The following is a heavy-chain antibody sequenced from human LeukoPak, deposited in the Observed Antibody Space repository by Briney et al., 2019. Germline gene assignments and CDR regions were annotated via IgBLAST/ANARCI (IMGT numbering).Heavy chain of an antibody. CDR2: INPNSGGT. CDR3: ARTGSMDF. CDR1: GYTFTGYY. J-gene: IGHJ6*02. Sequence: GASVKVPCKASGYTFTGYYIHWVRQAPGQGLEWMGCINPNSGGTKYAQRFQGRVTMTRDTSISTAYMELSRLTSDDTAVYHCARTGSMDFWGQGTTVTVSS. D-gene: IGHD3-10*01. V-gene: IGHV1-2*02.